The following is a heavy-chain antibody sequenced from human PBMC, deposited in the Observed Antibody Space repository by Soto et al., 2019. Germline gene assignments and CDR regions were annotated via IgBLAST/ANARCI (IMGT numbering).Heavy chain of an antibody. V-gene: IGHV3-23*01. J-gene: IGHJ5*02. CDR3: AKAPYSSGWSPGLNWFDP. D-gene: IGHD6-19*01. CDR2: ISGSGGST. CDR1: GFIVSDTY. Sequence: GGSLRLSCTASGFIVSDTYVNWVRQAPGKGLEWVSAISGSGGSTYYADSVKGRFTISRDNSKNTLYLQMNSLRAEDTAVYYCAKAPYSSGWSPGLNWFDPWGQGTLVTVSS.